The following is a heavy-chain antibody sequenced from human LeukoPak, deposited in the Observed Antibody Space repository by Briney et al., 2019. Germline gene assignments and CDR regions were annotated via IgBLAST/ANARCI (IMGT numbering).Heavy chain of an antibody. J-gene: IGHJ4*02. Sequence: SETLSLTCDVSGGSIDSTNWWNWVRQPPGKGLEWTGEIHHDGRINYNPSLKSRVTLPVDKSKNQFSLRLNSVTAADTAMYYCARSHDHLWGNYPDYWGQGTLVTVSS. CDR3: ARSHDHLWGNYPDY. CDR1: GGSIDSTNW. D-gene: IGHD3-16*02. V-gene: IGHV4/OR15-8*01. CDR2: IHHDGRI.